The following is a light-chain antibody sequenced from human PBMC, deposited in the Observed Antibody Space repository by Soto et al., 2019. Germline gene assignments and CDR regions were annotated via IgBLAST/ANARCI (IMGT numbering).Light chain of an antibody. CDR3: QSYDSSRSGYV. Sequence: QSVLTQPPSVSGAPGQRVTISCTGSSSNIGAGYDVHWYQQLPGTAPKLLIHGNSNRPSGVPDRFSGSKSGTSASLAITGLQAEDEADYYCQSYDSSRSGYVFGTGTKLTVL. CDR1: SSNIGAGYD. V-gene: IGLV1-40*01. CDR2: GNS. J-gene: IGLJ1*01.